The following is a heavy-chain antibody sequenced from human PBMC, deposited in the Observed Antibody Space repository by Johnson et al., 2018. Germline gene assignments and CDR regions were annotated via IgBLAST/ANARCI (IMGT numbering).Heavy chain of an antibody. Sequence: VQLQESGGGVVQPGRSLRLSCAVSGFTFSDYGMHWVRQASGKGLEWIGRIRSKANSYATAYAASVKGRFTISRDDSKNTAYLQMNSLKTEDTAVYYCTSEGHWGQGTLVTVSS. CDR1: GFTFSDYG. CDR3: TSEGH. V-gene: IGHV3-73*02. J-gene: IGHJ1*01. CDR2: IRSKANSYAT.